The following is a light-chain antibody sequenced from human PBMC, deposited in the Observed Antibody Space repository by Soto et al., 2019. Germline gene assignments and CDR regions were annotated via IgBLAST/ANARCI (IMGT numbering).Light chain of an antibody. Sequence: QSVLTQPPSASGTPGQRVTISCSGSSSNIGRNTVNWYQQFPGTAPQLLIYRNDQRPSGVPDRFSGSKSGTSASLTITGLQSDDEADYCCAAWDDGLVGSVVFGGGTKVTVL. J-gene: IGLJ2*01. V-gene: IGLV1-44*01. CDR3: AAWDDGLVGSVV. CDR1: SSNIGRNT. CDR2: RND.